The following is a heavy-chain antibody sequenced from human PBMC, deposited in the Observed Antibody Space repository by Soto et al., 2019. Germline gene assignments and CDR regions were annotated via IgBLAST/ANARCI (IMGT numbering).Heavy chain of an antibody. V-gene: IGHV4-31*03. CDR2: IYYSGST. CDR1: GGSISSGGYY. CDR3: ARDADPDFYSSYGMDV. Sequence: SETLSLTCTVSGGSISSGGYYWSWIRQHPGKGLEWIGYIYYSGSTYYNPSLKSRVTISVDTSKNQFSLKLSSVTAADTAVYYCARDADPDFYSSYGMDVWGQGTTVTVSS. J-gene: IGHJ6*02. D-gene: IGHD4-4*01.